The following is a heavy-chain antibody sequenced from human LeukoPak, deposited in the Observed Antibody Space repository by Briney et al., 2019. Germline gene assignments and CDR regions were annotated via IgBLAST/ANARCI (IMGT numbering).Heavy chain of an antibody. CDR3: ARGDGSGSYYPSTFDY. CDR2: ISYDGSNK. CDR1: GFTFSSYA. V-gene: IGHV3-30-3*01. D-gene: IGHD3-10*01. J-gene: IGHJ4*02. Sequence: GGSLRLSCAASGFTFSSYAMHWVRQASGKGLGWGGVISYDGSNKYYADSVKGRFTISRDNSKNTLYLQMNSLRAEDTAVYYCARGDGSGSYYPSTFDYWGQGTLVTVSS.